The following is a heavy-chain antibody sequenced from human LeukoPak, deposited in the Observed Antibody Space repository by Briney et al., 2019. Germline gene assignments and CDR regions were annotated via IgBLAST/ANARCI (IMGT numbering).Heavy chain of an antibody. CDR2: VYFTGNT. V-gene: IGHV4-59*01. Sequence: SETLSLTCTVSGTSISGDYWSWIRQPPGKGLEWIGYVYFTGNTNYNPSLKSRVTISVDTSKNQFSLKLSSVTAADTAVYYCARTEYDSSGYYTIFAYWGQGTLVTVSS. D-gene: IGHD3-22*01. CDR3: ARTEYDSSGYYTIFAY. CDR1: GTSISGDY. J-gene: IGHJ4*02.